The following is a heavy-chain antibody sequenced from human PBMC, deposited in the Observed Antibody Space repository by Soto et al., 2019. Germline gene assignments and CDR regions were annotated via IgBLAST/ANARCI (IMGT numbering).Heavy chain of an antibody. J-gene: IGHJ6*02. Sequence: SDALSLTCSVPRRSISRSSYYWGCIRQPPGKGLEWIGSIYYSGSTYYNPSLKSRVTISVDTSKNQFSLKLSSVTAADTAVYYCARYGDYDYYYYGMDVWGQGTTVT. D-gene: IGHD4-17*01. CDR2: IYYSGST. CDR3: ARYGDYDYYYYGMDV. V-gene: IGHV4-39*01. CDR1: RRSISRSSYY.